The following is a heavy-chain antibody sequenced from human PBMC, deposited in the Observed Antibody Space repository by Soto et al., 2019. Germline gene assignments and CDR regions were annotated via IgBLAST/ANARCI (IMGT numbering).Heavy chain of an antibody. D-gene: IGHD3-9*01. CDR2: IYWDDSK. CDR3: AHKGPEDWPLDY. Sequence: QITLKESGPTLVRPTQTLTLTCAFSGFSLSTSGVGVGWIRQPPGKALEWLAVIYWDDSKHYSPSLRSRLTITKDTSKSQVVLIMTNMDPMDTGTYYCAHKGPEDWPLDYWGQGTLVTVSS. J-gene: IGHJ4*02. CDR1: GFSLSTSGVG. V-gene: IGHV2-5*02.